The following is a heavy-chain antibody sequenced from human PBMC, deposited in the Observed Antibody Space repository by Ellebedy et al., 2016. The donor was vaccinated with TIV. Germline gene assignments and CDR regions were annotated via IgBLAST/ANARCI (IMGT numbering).Heavy chain of an antibody. Sequence: SETLSLTCTVSGGSISSYYWSWIRQPPGKGLEWIGYIYYSGSTNYNPSLKSRVTISVDTSKNQFSLKLSSVTAADTAVYYCARDRGLQGRYGMDVWGQGTTVTVSS. CDR3: ARDRGLQGRYGMDV. D-gene: IGHD5-24*01. V-gene: IGHV4-59*12. CDR2: IYYSGST. CDR1: GGSISSYY. J-gene: IGHJ6*02.